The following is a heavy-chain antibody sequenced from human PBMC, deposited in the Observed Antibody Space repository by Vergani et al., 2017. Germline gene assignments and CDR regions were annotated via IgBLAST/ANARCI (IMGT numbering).Heavy chain of an antibody. CDR1: GFTFSSFW. D-gene: IGHD3-22*01. V-gene: IGHV3-7*01. J-gene: IGHJ4*02. Sequence: ELQLVESGGGLVQPGGSLRLSCAAPGFTFSSFWMSWVRQAPGKGREWVANIKQEGSAIYCVDSVKGRFTISRDNAKNTLYLQMNSLRAEDTAVYYCARGGDYYDSSGCDCEADYWGQGTLVTVSS. CDR2: IKQEGSAI. CDR3: ARGGDYYDSSGCDCEADY.